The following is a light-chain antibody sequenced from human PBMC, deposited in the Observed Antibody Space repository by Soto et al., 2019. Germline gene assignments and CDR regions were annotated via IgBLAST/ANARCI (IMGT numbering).Light chain of an antibody. CDR1: QSVSSSY. Sequence: ENVLTQSPGTLSLSPGERATLSCRASQSVSSSYLAWYQQEPGQAPRLLIYDASSRATGIPDRFSGSGSGTDFTLTISRLEPEDFAVYFCQQYGSSPRTFGQGTKVDIK. J-gene: IGKJ1*01. V-gene: IGKV3-20*01. CDR3: QQYGSSPRT. CDR2: DAS.